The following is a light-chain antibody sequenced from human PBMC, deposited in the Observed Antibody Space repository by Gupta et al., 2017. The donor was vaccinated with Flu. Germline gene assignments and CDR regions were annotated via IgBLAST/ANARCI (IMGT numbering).Light chain of an antibody. CDR3: AAWDDSRSGRL. Sequence: QSVVTQPLSASGTPGQGVTIACFGGSSNIGSNYVYWYHQLPGTAPKHLIYRNDRRPSGVPDRFSGSKYATSAALAIIGLRAEDEAYYYCAAWDDSRSGRLFGGGTKMTVL. CDR1: SSNIGSNY. J-gene: IGLJ3*02. V-gene: IGLV1-47*01. CDR2: RND.